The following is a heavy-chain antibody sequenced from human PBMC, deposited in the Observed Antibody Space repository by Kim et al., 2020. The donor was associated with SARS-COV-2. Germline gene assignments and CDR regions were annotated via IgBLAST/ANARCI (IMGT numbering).Heavy chain of an antibody. D-gene: IGHD3-10*01. CDR3: ARGYYYGSGSYYNPSLRWFRDGMDV. J-gene: IGHJ6*02. CDR2: INHSGST. Sequence: SETLSLTCAVYGGSFSGYYWSWIRQPPGKGLEWIGEINHSGSTNYNPYLKSRVTISVDTSKNQFSLKLSSVTAADTAVYYCARGYYYGSGSYYNPSLRWFRDGMDVWGQGTTVTVSS. V-gene: IGHV4-34*01. CDR1: GGSFSGYY.